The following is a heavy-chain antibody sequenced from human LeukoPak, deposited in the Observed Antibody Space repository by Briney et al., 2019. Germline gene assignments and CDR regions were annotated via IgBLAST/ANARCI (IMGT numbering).Heavy chain of an antibody. CDR1: GLTFDDYA. Sequence: GGSLRLSCAASGLTFDDYAMHWVRQAPGKGLEWVSGISWNSGSIGYADSVKGRFTISRDNAKNSLYLQMNSLRAEDTALYYCAKPPVYDYMTEGHWGQGTLVTVSS. CDR3: AKPPVYDYMTEGH. D-gene: IGHD3-16*01. CDR2: ISWNSGSI. V-gene: IGHV3-9*01. J-gene: IGHJ4*02.